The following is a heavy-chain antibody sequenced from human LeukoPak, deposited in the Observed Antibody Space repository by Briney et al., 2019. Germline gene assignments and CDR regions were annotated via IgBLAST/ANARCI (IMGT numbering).Heavy chain of an antibody. J-gene: IGHJ2*01. CDR1: GGSISSSSYY. CDR3: ARSFVSSIAARRWYFDL. CDR2: IYYSGST. D-gene: IGHD6-6*01. Sequence: PSETLSLTCTVSGGSISSSSYYWGWIRQPPGKGLEYIGSIYYSGSTYYNPSLKSRVTMSVDTSKNHFSLKLTSVTAADTAVYYCARSFVSSIAARRWYFDLWGRGTRVTVSS. V-gene: IGHV4-39*02.